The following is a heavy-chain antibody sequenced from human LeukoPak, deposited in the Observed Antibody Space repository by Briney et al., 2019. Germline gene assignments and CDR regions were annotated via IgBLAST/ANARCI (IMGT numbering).Heavy chain of an antibody. CDR1: GGTFSNFA. CDR3: ARGWLAETTVVTPYNY. D-gene: IGHD4-23*01. J-gene: IGHJ4*02. Sequence: SVKVSCKASGGTFSNFAVNWVRQAPGQGLEWMGGIIPIFGTAHYAQKFQGRDTITADESTSTAYMELRSLRSEDTAMYYCARGWLAETTVVTPYNYWGQGTLVTVSS. V-gene: IGHV1-69*01. CDR2: IIPIFGTA.